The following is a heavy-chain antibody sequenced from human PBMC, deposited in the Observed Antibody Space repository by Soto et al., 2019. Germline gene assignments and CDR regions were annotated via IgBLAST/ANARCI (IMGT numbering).Heavy chain of an antibody. Sequence: QVQLVESGGGVVQPGRSLRLSCAASGFTFSSYAMHWVRQAPGKGLEWVEVISYDGSNKYYADSVKGRFTISRDNSKNTLYLQMNSLRAEDTAVYYCARDQYDFWSGYHWSGGWFDPWGQGTLVTVSS. J-gene: IGHJ5*02. CDR2: ISYDGSNK. V-gene: IGHV3-30-3*01. CDR1: GFTFSSYA. D-gene: IGHD3-3*01. CDR3: ARDQYDFWSGYHWSGGWFDP.